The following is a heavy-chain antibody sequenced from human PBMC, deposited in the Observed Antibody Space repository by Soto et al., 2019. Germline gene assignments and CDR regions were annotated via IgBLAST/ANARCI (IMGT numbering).Heavy chain of an antibody. V-gene: IGHV1-46*01. Sequence: QVQLVQSGAEVKKPGASVTVSCKASGYTFTTHYMHWVRQAPGQGLEWMGIINPSGGRTTYAAKFQGRVSLTSDTSTNTGYRELRSLRSEDTAVYYCARAGENYGSGTFSPPLRYYFNSWGQGTRVTVSS. CDR1: GYTFTTHY. D-gene: IGHD3-10*01. CDR2: INPSGGRT. CDR3: ARAGENYGSGTFSPPLRYYFNS. J-gene: IGHJ4*02.